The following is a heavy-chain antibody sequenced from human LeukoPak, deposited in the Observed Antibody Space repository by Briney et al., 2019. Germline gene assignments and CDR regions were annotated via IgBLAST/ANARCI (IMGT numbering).Heavy chain of an antibody. Sequence: SETLSLTCAVNGGFFSNYYWSWIRQPPGKGLDWTGEIKHSGSTNYNPSLKSRVTISVDTSKNQFSLRLSSVTAADTAVYYCARGVTDIVVVPRATKRTRFFDFWGQGIQVTVSS. CDR1: GGFFSNYY. CDR2: IKHSGST. D-gene: IGHD2-2*01. J-gene: IGHJ4*02. CDR3: ARGVTDIVVVPRATKRTRFFDF. V-gene: IGHV4-34*01.